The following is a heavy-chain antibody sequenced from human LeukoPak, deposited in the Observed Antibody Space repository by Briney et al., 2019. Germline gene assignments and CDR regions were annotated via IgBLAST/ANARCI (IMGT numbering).Heavy chain of an antibody. V-gene: IGHV3-66*01. D-gene: IGHD5-12*01. CDR1: GFTVSSNY. CDR2: IYSGGST. J-gene: IGHJ4*02. Sequence: PGGSLRLSCAASGFTVSSNYMSWVRQAPGKGLEWVSVIYSGGSTYYADSVKGRFTISRDNSKNTLYLQMNSLRAEDTAVYYCARGSWIVATILDYWGQGTLVTVSS. CDR3: ARGSWIVATILDY.